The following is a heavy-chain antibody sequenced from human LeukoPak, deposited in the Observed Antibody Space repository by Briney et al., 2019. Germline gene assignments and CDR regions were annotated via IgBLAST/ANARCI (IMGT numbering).Heavy chain of an antibody. D-gene: IGHD6-19*01. CDR1: GFTFSSYA. CDR3: ATPKSFSGWLHDIKTRYYYGMDV. V-gene: IGHV3-23*01. CDR2: INGSGGST. Sequence: PGGSLRLSCAASGFTFSSYAMSWVRQAPGKGLEWVSAINGSGGSTYYADSVKGRFTISRDNSKNTLYLQMNSLRAEDTAVYYCATPKSFSGWLHDIKTRYYYGMDVWGQGTTVTVSS. J-gene: IGHJ6*02.